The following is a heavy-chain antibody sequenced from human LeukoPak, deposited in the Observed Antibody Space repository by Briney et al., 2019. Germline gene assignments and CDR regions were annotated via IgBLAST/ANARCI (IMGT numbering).Heavy chain of an antibody. CDR2: IYYSGST. Sequence: SETLSLTCTVSGGSISSYYWSWIRQPPGKGLEWIGYIYYSGSTIYNPSLKSRVTISVDTSKNQFSLKLSSVTAADTAVYYCARSFGITMIDWGQGTLVTVSS. J-gene: IGHJ4*02. D-gene: IGHD3-22*01. CDR3: ARSFGITMID. V-gene: IGHV4-59*01. CDR1: GGSISSYY.